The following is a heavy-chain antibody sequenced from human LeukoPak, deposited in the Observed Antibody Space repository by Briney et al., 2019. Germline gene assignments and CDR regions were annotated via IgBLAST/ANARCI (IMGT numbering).Heavy chain of an antibody. CDR2: IYYSGST. CDR3: ARDASGYYYFDY. Sequence: SETLSLTCTASGGAISRYYWSWIRQPPGKGLEWIGYIYYSGSTNYNPSLKGRVTISVDTSKNQFSLKLSSVTAADTAVYYCARDASGYYYFDYWGQGTLVTVSS. J-gene: IGHJ4*02. V-gene: IGHV4-59*01. CDR1: GGAISRYY. D-gene: IGHD3-22*01.